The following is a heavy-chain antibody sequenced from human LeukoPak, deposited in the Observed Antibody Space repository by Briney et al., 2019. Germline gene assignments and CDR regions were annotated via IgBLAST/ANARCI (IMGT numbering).Heavy chain of an antibody. CDR1: GFSSNSG. Sequence: GRSLRLSCEASGFSSNSGMYWVRQAPGKGLEWVAVISYDGSNAYYGDSVKGRFTISRDDSKYTLYLQMNSLRAEDTAVYYCAKDLNSRWSLDYWGQGTLVTVSS. CDR3: AKDLNSRWSLDY. V-gene: IGHV3-30*18. D-gene: IGHD2/OR15-2a*01. CDR2: ISYDGSNA. J-gene: IGHJ4*02.